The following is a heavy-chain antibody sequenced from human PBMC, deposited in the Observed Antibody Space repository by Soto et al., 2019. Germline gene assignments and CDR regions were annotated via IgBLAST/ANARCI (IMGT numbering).Heavy chain of an antibody. Sequence: GRSLRLSCAPSRITYNSPYNHALHRNRQPSGKGPEWVSTISSIGANTHYAESVQGRFTISKDASRNTVHLNMNSLRADDTAAYFCVSWVSAHFDYWGHGTPVTVSS. V-gene: IGHV3-23*01. CDR1: RITYNSPYNHA. J-gene: IGHJ4*01. D-gene: IGHD2-8*01. CDR3: VSWVSAHFDY. CDR2: ISSIGANT.